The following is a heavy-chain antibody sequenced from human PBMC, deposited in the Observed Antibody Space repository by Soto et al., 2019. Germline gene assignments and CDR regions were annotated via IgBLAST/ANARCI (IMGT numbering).Heavy chain of an antibody. CDR2: ISAYNGNT. Sequence: ASVKVSCKASGYTLTSYGISWVRQAPGQGLEWMGWISAYNGNTNYAQKLQGRVTMTTDTSTSTAYMELRSLRSDDTAVYYCARAIVVVPAAPVYFDYWGQGTLVTVSS. D-gene: IGHD2-2*01. CDR1: GYTLTSYG. J-gene: IGHJ4*02. CDR3: ARAIVVVPAAPVYFDY. V-gene: IGHV1-18*01.